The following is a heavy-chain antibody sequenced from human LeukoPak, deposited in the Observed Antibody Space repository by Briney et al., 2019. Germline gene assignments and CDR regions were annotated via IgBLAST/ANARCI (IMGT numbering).Heavy chain of an antibody. Sequence: SETLSLTCAVYGGSFSGYYWSWIRQPPGKGLEWIGEINHSGSTNYNPSLKSRVTISVDTSKNQFSLKLSSVTAADTAVYYCARSTGGSGDYWGQGTLVTVSS. J-gene: IGHJ4*02. CDR2: INHSGST. CDR1: GGSFSGYY. V-gene: IGHV4-34*01. CDR3: ARSTGGSGDY. D-gene: IGHD2-15*01.